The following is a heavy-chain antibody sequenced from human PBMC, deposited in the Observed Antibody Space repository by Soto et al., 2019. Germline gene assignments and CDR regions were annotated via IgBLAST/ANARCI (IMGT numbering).Heavy chain of an antibody. D-gene: IGHD1-1*01. Sequence: SEALSVTSTVSGGSVSRGSYYWSWIRQPPGKGLEWIGYIYYSGSTNYNPSLKSRVTISVDTSKNQFSLKLSSVTAADTAVYYCARDILRNDLCDPLHYYGMDVWGQGTTVTVSS. J-gene: IGHJ6*02. CDR1: GGSVSRGSYY. CDR2: IYYSGST. CDR3: ARDILRNDLCDPLHYYGMDV. V-gene: IGHV4-61*01.